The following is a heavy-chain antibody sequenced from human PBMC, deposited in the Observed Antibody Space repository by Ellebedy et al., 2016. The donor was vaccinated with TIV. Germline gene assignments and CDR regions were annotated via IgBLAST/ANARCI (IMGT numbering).Heavy chain of an antibody. J-gene: IGHJ4*02. CDR3: AKDSRYSTSPDFDY. V-gene: IGHV3-23*01. CDR2: VSGSGGST. D-gene: IGHD4-11*01. CDR1: GFTFSSYA. Sequence: GESLKISCAASGFTFSSYAMNWVRQAPGKGLEWVSAVSGSGGSTYYADSVKGRFTISSDNSKNTLFLQMNSLRAEDTAVYYCAKDSRYSTSPDFDYWGQGILVTVSS.